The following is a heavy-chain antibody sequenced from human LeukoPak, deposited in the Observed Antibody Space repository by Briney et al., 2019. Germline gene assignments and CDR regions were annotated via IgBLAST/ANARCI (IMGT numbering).Heavy chain of an antibody. D-gene: IGHD3-3*01. CDR1: GFTFSSYS. CDR2: ISSSSSYI. Sequence: PGGSLRLSCAASGFTFSSYSMNWVRQAPGKGLEWVSSISSSSSYIYYADSVKGRFTISRDNAKNSLYLQMNSLRAEDTAVYYCARDFAIFGVAYYYYMDVWAKGPRSPSP. V-gene: IGHV3-21*01. J-gene: IGHJ6*03. CDR3: ARDFAIFGVAYYYYMDV.